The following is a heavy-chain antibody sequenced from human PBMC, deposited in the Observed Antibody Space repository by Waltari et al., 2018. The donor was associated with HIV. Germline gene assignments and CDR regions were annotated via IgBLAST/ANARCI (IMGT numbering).Heavy chain of an antibody. CDR1: GFTVLNYA. V-gene: IGHV3-23*01. J-gene: IGHJ6*02. CDR2: ISGSGYST. CDR3: VKEHQYSHTWYSFYGMDV. Sequence: EVQLLESGGGLVPPGASLRLSCAASGFTVLNYAVTWVLPAPGKGLEWVSAISGSGYSTYYAESVKGRFTISRDNSKNKLYLQMNSLRAEDTAVYFCVKEHQYSHTWYSFYGMDVWGQGTTVTVSS. D-gene: IGHD6-13*01.